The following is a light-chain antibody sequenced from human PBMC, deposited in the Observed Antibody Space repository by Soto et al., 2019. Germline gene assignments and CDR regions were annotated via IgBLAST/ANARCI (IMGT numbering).Light chain of an antibody. CDR2: FDS. J-gene: IGLJ2*01. CDR3: QVWDSSSDHVV. CDR1: NIGSKS. Sequence: SYDLTQPPSVSVAPGKTARITCGGNNIGSKSVHWYQQKPGQTPILVIYFDSDRPSGIPERFSGSNSGNTATLTISRVEAGDEADYYCQVWDSSSDHVVFGGRTKLTVL. V-gene: IGLV3-21*04.